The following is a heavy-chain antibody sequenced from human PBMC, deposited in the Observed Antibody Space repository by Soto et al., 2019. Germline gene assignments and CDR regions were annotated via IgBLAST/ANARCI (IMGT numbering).Heavy chain of an antibody. CDR3: ASTSMVRGDSGYYFDY. V-gene: IGHV4-30-2*01. J-gene: IGHJ4*02. Sequence: KPSETLSLTCAVSGGSISSGGYSWSWIRQPPGKGLEWIGYIYHSGSTYYNPSLKSRVTISVDRSKNQFSLKLSSVTAADTAVYYCASTSMVRGDSGYYFDYWGQGTLVTVSS. D-gene: IGHD3-10*01. CDR1: GGSISSGGYS. CDR2: IYHSGST.